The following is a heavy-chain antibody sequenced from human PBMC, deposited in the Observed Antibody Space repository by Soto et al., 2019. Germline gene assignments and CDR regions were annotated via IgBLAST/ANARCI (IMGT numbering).Heavy chain of an antibody. Sequence: QITLKESGPTLVKPTQTLTLTCTFSGFSLSTSGVGVGWIRQPPGKALAWLALIYWDDDKRYSPSLKSRFTITKDTSKNQVVLTMTNMDPVDTATYYCEQDSPNGSLDYWGQGTLVTVSS. D-gene: IGHD3-22*01. CDR1: GFSLSTSGVG. CDR2: IYWDDDK. V-gene: IGHV2-5*02. J-gene: IGHJ4*02. CDR3: EQDSPNGSLDY.